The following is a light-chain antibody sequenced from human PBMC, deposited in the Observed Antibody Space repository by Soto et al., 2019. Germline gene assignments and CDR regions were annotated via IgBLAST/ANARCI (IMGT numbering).Light chain of an antibody. Sequence: ETVLTQSPGTLSLSPGERATLFCRASQSVSNNYLAWYQQKPGQAPRLLIYGASSRATGIPDRFSGSGSGTDFSLTISRLEPEDSAVYYCKQNGTSPPSWTFGQGNKVEIK. J-gene: IGKJ1*01. CDR3: KQNGTSPPSWT. V-gene: IGKV3-20*01. CDR1: QSVSNNY. CDR2: GAS.